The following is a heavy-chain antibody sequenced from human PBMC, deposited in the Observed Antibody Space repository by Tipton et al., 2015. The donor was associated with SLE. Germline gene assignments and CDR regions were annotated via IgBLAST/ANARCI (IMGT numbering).Heavy chain of an antibody. CDR1: GFTFDDYT. D-gene: IGHD1-7*01. Sequence: SLRLSCAASGFTFDDYTMHWVRQSPGRGLEWVSSISWGSSKIDYADSVKGRFTISRDNAKNSLFLQMNSLRSEDTALYYCAKERITGTTMYYYGMDVWGQGPTVTVSS. J-gene: IGHJ6*02. V-gene: IGHV3-9*01. CDR2: ISWGSSKI. CDR3: AKERITGTTMYYYGMDV.